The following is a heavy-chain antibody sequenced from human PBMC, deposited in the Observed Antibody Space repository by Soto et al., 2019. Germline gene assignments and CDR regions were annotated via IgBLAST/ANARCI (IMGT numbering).Heavy chain of an antibody. CDR2: INHTGSH. Sequence: QLHLQQWGAGLLKPSETLSLTCAVYGGPFNNYYWSWIRQSPTKGLEWIGEINHTGSHNYNPSLRSRVTISIDTSKKQISLKLSSVTAAETAVYYCASQVGIPNNRVGVVWGQGTLVTVSS. CDR1: GGPFNNYY. J-gene: IGHJ4*02. D-gene: IGHD2-21*01. V-gene: IGHV4-34*01. CDR3: ASQVGIPNNRVGVV.